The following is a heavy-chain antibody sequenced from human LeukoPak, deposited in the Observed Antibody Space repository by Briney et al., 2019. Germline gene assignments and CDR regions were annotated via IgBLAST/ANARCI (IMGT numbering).Heavy chain of an antibody. V-gene: IGHV3-9*01. CDR3: AKDRETTRGQSSFDC. CDR1: GFTFDDYA. D-gene: IGHD2-15*01. CDR2: ISWSSGSI. J-gene: IGHJ4*02. Sequence: GGSLRLSCAASGFTFDDYAMHWVRQAPGKGLEWVSGISWSSGSIGYADSVKGRFTISRANAKTSLFLHMNSLRAEDTAWYYFAKDRETTRGQSSFDCWGQGTLVTVSS.